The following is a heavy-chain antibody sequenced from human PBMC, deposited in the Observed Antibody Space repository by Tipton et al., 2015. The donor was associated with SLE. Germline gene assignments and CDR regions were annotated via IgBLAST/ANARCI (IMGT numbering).Heavy chain of an antibody. CDR3: AKDSWGGYCSGGSCPDAFDI. D-gene: IGHD2-15*01. J-gene: IGHJ3*02. CDR2: ISWNSGSI. Sequence: LRLSCAASGFTFDDYAMHWVRQAPGKGLEWVSGISWNSGSIGYADSVKGRFTISRDNAKNSLYLQMNSLRAEDTALYYWAKDSWGGYCSGGSCPDAFDIWARGTMVTVSS. V-gene: IGHV3-9*01. CDR1: GFTFDDYA.